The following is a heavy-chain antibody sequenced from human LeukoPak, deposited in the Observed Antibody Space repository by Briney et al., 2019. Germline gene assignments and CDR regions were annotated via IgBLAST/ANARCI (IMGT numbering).Heavy chain of an antibody. J-gene: IGHJ4*02. Sequence: GGSLRLSCAASGFTFSGYEMNWVRQAPGKGLVWVSRINSDGSTTSYADSVKGRFTISRDNAKNTLYVQMNSLRAEDTAVYYCARAYCSTTSCRLDYWGQGTLVTVPS. CDR2: INSDGSTT. D-gene: IGHD2-2*01. CDR3: ARAYCSTTSCRLDY. V-gene: IGHV3-74*01. CDR1: GFTFSGYE.